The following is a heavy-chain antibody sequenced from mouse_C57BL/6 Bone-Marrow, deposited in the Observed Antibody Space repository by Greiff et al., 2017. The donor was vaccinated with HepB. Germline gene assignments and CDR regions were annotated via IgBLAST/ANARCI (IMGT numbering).Heavy chain of an antibody. CDR3: AKSGLY. CDR1: GYTFTSYW. V-gene: IGHV1-59*01. Sequence: QVQLQQPGAELVRPGTSVKLSCKASGYTFTSYWMHRVKQRPGQGLEWIGVIDPSDSYTNYNQKFKGKATLTVDTSSSTAYMQLSSLTSEDSAVYYCAKSGLYWGQGTLVTVSA. D-gene: IGHD3-1*01. J-gene: IGHJ3*01. CDR2: IDPSDSYT.